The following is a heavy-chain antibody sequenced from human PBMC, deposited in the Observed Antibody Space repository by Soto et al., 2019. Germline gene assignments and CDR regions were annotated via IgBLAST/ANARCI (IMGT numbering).Heavy chain of an antibody. J-gene: IGHJ3*02. CDR2: TIPIFGTA. D-gene: IGHD3-3*01. Sequence: SVKVSCKASGGTFSSYAISWVRQAPGQGLEWMGGTIPIFGTANYAQKFQGRVTITADESTSTAYMELSSLRSEDTAVYYCAREGISGGYDFWSGPDDAFDIWGQGTMVTVSS. CDR1: GGTFSSYA. V-gene: IGHV1-69*13. CDR3: AREGISGGYDFWSGPDDAFDI.